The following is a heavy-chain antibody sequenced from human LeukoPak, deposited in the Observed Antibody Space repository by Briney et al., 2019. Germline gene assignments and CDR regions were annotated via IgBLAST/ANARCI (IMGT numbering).Heavy chain of an antibody. V-gene: IGHV3-23*01. Sequence: GGSLRLSCAASGFTFSSYAMSWVRQAPGKGLEWVSAISGSGGSTYYTDSVKGRFTISRDNSKNTLYLQMSSLRAEDTAAYYCAKDRYYDSSGPDAFDIWGQGTMVTVSS. CDR1: GFTFSSYA. D-gene: IGHD3-22*01. CDR2: ISGSGGST. J-gene: IGHJ3*02. CDR3: AKDRYYDSSGPDAFDI.